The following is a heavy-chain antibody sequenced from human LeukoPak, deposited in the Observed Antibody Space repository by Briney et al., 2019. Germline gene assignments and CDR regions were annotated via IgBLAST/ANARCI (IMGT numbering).Heavy chain of an antibody. Sequence: GASVKVSCKASGYTFTGYYMHWVRQAPGQGLEWMGWINPNSGGTNHAQKFQGRVTMTRDTSISTAYMELSRLRSDDTAVYYCATCIAVADPLDYWGQGTLVTVSS. J-gene: IGHJ4*02. V-gene: IGHV1-2*02. CDR1: GYTFTGYY. CDR3: ATCIAVADPLDY. CDR2: INPNSGGT. D-gene: IGHD6-19*01.